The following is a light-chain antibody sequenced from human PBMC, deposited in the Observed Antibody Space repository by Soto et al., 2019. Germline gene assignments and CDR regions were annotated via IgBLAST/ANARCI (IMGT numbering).Light chain of an antibody. Sequence: EIVLTQSPGTLPLSPGERATLSCRASQSVSSSYLAWYQQKPGQAPRLLISGASSRATGIPDRFSGGGSGTDFTLTLSTLEPEDFAVYYCQHYGNSAWTFGQGTKVEIK. CDR2: GAS. J-gene: IGKJ1*01. CDR3: QHYGNSAWT. CDR1: QSVSSSY. V-gene: IGKV3-20*01.